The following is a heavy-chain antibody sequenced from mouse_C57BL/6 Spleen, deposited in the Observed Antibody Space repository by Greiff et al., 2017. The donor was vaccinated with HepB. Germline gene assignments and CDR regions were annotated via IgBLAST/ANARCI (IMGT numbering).Heavy chain of an antibody. CDR2: IDPSDSYT. CDR3: ARGPYYYGSSDWYFDV. Sequence: VQLQQPGAELVMPGASVKLSCKASGYTFTSYWMRWVKQRPGQGLEWIGEIDPSDSYTNYNQKFKGKSTLTVDKSSSTAYMQLSSLTSEDSAVYYCARGPYYYGSSDWYFDVWGTGTTVTVSS. D-gene: IGHD1-1*01. J-gene: IGHJ1*03. CDR1: GYTFTSYW. V-gene: IGHV1-69*01.